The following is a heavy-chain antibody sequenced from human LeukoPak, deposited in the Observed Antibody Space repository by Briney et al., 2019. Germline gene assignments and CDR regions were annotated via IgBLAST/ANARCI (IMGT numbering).Heavy chain of an antibody. D-gene: IGHD2-2*01. V-gene: IGHV4-31*03. J-gene: IGHJ6*02. CDR3: ARGGSTDPHYYGMDV. CDR1: GGSISSGGYY. CDR2: IYYSGST. Sequence: SQTLSLTCTVSGGSISSGGYYWSWIRQHPGKGLEWIGYIYYSGSTYYNPSLKSRVTISLDTSKNQFSLKLSSVTAANTAVYYCARGGSTDPHYYGMDVWGQGTTVTVSS.